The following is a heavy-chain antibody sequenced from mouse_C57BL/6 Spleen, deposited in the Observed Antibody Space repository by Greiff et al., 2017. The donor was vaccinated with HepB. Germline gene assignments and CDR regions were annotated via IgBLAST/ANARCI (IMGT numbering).Heavy chain of an antibody. CDR3: ARYYYDVGYYAMDY. J-gene: IGHJ4*01. CDR2: INPNNGGT. CDR1: GYTFTDYN. V-gene: IGHV1-22*01. D-gene: IGHD2-4*01. Sequence: EVQLQQSGPELVKPGASVKMSCKASGYTFTDYNMHWVKQSHGKSLEWIGYINPNNGGTSYNQEFKGKATLTVNKSSSTAYMELRSLTSEDSAVYYCARYYYDVGYYAMDYWGQGTSVTVSS.